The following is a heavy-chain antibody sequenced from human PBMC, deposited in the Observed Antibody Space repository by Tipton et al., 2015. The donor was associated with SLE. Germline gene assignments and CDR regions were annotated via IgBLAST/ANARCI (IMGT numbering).Heavy chain of an antibody. CDR3: ARGGFWSALGALDI. Sequence: TLSLTCTVSGGSISSYYWSWIRQPPGKGLEWIGYIYYSGSTNYNPSLKSRVTISVDTSKNQFSLKLSSVTAADTAVYYCARGGFWSALGALDIWGQEPLVPVSS. CDR2: IYYSGST. V-gene: IGHV4-59*01. J-gene: IGHJ3*02. CDR1: GGSISSYY. D-gene: IGHD3-3*01.